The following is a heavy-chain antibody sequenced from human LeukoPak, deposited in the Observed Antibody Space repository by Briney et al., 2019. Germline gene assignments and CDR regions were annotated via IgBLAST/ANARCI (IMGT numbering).Heavy chain of an antibody. CDR1: GFTFSSYE. CDR3: VRDPYEAY. CDR2: IWYDGSHI. Sequence: GGSLRLSCAASGFTFSSYEMNWVRQAPGKGLEWVAVIWYDGSHIFYADSVKGRFTISRDNSKNTVYLQMNSLRAEDTAVYYCVRDPYEAYWGQGTLVTVSS. J-gene: IGHJ4*02. V-gene: IGHV3-33*08. D-gene: IGHD5-12*01.